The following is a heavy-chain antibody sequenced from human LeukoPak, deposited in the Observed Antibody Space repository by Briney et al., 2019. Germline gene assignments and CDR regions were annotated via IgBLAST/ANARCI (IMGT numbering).Heavy chain of an antibody. V-gene: IGHV3-23*01. CDR1: GFTFSSYA. CDR2: ISGSGDST. CDR3: AKDGGPPGIAVAGTDAFDI. D-gene: IGHD6-19*01. J-gene: IGHJ3*02. Sequence: GGSLRLSCAASGFTFSSYAMSWVRQAPGKGLEWVSAISGSGDSTYYADSVKGRFTISRDNSKNTLYLQMNSLRTEDTALYYCAKDGGPPGIAVAGTDAFDIWGQGTMVTVSS.